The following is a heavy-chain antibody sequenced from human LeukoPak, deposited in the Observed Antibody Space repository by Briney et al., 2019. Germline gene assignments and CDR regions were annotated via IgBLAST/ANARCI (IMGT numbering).Heavy chain of an antibody. V-gene: IGHV4-31*03. CDR2: IYYSGST. Sequence: PSQTLSPTCTVSGGSISSGGYYWSWIRQHPGKGLEWIGYIYYSGSTYYNPSLKSRVTISVDTSKNQFSLKLSSVTAADTAVYYCARGEGEWLFPFDYWGQGTLVTVSS. D-gene: IGHD3-3*01. CDR3: ARGEGEWLFPFDY. J-gene: IGHJ4*02. CDR1: GGSISSGGYY.